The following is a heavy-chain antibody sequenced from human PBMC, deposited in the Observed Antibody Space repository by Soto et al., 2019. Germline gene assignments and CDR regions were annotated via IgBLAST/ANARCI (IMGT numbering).Heavy chain of an antibody. CDR2: IYYSGST. Sequence: SETLSLTCTVCGGSISSVSYYWGWIRQPPGKGLEWIGSIYYSGSTYYNPSLKSRVTISVDTSKNQFSLKLSSVTAADTAVYYCARPGVGYCSSTSCFHYWGQGTLVTVSS. CDR3: ARPGVGYCSSTSCFHY. D-gene: IGHD2-2*03. V-gene: IGHV4-39*01. J-gene: IGHJ4*02. CDR1: GGSISSVSYY.